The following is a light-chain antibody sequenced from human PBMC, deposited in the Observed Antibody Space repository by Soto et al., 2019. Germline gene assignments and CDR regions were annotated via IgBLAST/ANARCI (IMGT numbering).Light chain of an antibody. Sequence: EILMTQSPATLSVSPGERATLSCRASQSVGSDLAWYQQKPGQAPRLLISGASTRATGVPARFSGSGSGTEFTLTISRLQSEDFAIYYCQQYNNWRYTFGQGTKLEFK. CDR3: QQYNNWRYT. CDR2: GAS. J-gene: IGKJ2*01. V-gene: IGKV3-15*01. CDR1: QSVGSD.